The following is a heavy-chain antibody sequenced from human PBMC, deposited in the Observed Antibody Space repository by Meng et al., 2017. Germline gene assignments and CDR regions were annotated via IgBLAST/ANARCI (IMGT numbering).Heavy chain of an antibody. D-gene: IGHD3-10*01. CDR3: ARVVWGRSTLWFGELQTFDY. J-gene: IGHJ4*02. CDR1: GLTFSSFS. CDR2: ISSSSSYI. Sequence: GGSLRLSCAASGLTFSSFSMNWVRQAPGKGREWVSSISSSSSYIYHADSVKGRFTISRDNAKKSLYLKMNSLRAEDTAVYYCARVVWGRSTLWFGELQTFDYWGQGTLVTVSS. V-gene: IGHV3-21*01.